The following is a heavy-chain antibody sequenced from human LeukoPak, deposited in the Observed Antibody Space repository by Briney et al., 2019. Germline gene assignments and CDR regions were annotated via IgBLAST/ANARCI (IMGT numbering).Heavy chain of an antibody. CDR1: GGSISNYH. CDR2: IHTSGST. Sequence: SETLSLTCTVPGGSISNYHWSWIRQPAGRGLEWIGQIHTSGSTNYNPPLKSRVTMSIDTPENQVSLTIRSVTAADTAIYYCARRDISTGWSFDYWGQGTLVTVSS. J-gene: IGHJ4*02. CDR3: ARRDISTGWSFDY. D-gene: IGHD6-19*01. V-gene: IGHV4-4*07.